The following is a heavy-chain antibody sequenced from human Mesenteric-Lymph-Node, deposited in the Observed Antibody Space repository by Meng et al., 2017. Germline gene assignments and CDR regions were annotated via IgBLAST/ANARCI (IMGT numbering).Heavy chain of an antibody. Sequence: GESLKISCAASGFTFSSYGMHWVRQAPGKGLEWVAVIWYDGSNKYYADSVKGRFTISRDNSKNTLYLQMNSLRAEDTAVYYCARGILWFGELSGDYWGQGTLVTVPQ. CDR1: GFTFSSYG. J-gene: IGHJ4*02. CDR2: IWYDGSNK. D-gene: IGHD3-10*01. V-gene: IGHV3-33*01. CDR3: ARGILWFGELSGDY.